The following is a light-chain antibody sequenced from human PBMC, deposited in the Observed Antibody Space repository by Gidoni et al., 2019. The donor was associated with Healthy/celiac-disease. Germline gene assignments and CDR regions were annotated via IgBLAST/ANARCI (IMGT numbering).Light chain of an antibody. CDR3: QQYDNLLPT. CDR2: DAS. V-gene: IGKV1-33*01. CDR1: QDISNY. Sequence: DIQMTQSPSSLSASVGDRVTITCQASQDISNYLNWYQQKPGKAPKLLIYDASNLETGVPSRFSGSGSGTDFTVTISSLQPEDIATYYCQQYDNLLPTFGGGTKVEIK. J-gene: IGKJ4*01.